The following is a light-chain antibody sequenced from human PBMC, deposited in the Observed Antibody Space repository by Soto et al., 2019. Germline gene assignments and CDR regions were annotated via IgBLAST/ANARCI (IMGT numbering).Light chain of an antibody. V-gene: IGKV1-5*01. CDR3: QQYQSYLYT. J-gene: IGKJ2*01. CDR1: QSIDRW. Sequence: DIQMTQSPSTLPASVGDRVAITCRASQSIDRWLAWYQQKPGKAPKILIYHASSLESGVPSRFSGSGSGTEFTLTIKSLQPDDFATYYCQQYQSYLYTFGQGTKVDIK. CDR2: HAS.